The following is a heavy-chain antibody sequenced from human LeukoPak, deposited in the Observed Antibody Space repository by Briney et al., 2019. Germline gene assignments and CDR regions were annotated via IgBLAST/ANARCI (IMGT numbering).Heavy chain of an antibody. Sequence: GGALRLSCAASGFTLSSYWMSWVRQAPGKGLEWVANIKQDGSEKYYVDSVKGRFTISRDNAKNSLYLQMNSLRAEDTAVYYCATGGSTVTTIPVTAIWFDYWGQGTLVTVSS. V-gene: IGHV3-7*01. CDR3: ATGGSTVTTIPVTAIWFDY. CDR2: IKQDGSEK. CDR1: GFTLSSYW. J-gene: IGHJ4*02. D-gene: IGHD2-21*02.